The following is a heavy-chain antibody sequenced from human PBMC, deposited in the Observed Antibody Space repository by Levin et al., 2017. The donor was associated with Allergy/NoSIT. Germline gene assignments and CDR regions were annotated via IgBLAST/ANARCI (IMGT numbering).Heavy chain of an antibody. CDR2: INHSGST. V-gene: IGHV4-34*01. CDR3: ASLGAGESNNWFDP. J-gene: IGHJ5*02. CDR1: GGSFSGYY. D-gene: IGHD3-10*01. Sequence: PSETLSLTCAVYGGSFSGYYWSWIRQPPGKGLEWIGEINHSGSTNYNPSLKSRVTISVDTSKNQFSLKLSSVTAADTAVYYCASLGAGESNNWFDPWGQGTLVTVSS.